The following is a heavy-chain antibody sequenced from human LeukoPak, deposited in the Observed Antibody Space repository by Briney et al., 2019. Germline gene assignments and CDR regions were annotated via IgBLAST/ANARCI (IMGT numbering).Heavy chain of an antibody. J-gene: IGHJ4*02. CDR1: GGTFSSYT. CDR3: ARGIAAAGPPEY. CDR2: IIPILGIA. Sequence: SVKVSCKASGGTFSSYTISWVRQAPGQGLEWMGRIIPILGIANYAQKFQGRVTITADKSTSTAFMELSSLRSEDTAVYYCARGIAAAGPPEYWGQGTLATVSS. D-gene: IGHD6-13*01. V-gene: IGHV1-69*02.